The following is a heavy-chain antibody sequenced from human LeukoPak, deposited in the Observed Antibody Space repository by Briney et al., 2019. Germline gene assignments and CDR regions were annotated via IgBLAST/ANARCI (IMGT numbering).Heavy chain of an antibody. CDR1: GGSVSSYY. J-gene: IGHJ5*02. Sequence: SETLSLTCSVSGGSVSSYYWNWIRQPPGKGLEWIGFFYHSGGTHYNPSLKSRVTISLDTSKSQVSLYLNSVTAADTAVYYCARGYSSGWNGRVAFDPWGQGTLVTVSS. CDR2: FYHSGGT. V-gene: IGHV4-59*02. CDR3: ARGYSSGWNGRVAFDP. D-gene: IGHD6-19*01.